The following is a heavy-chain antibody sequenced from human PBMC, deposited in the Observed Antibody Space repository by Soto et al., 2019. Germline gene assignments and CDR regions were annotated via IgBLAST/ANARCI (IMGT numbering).Heavy chain of an antibody. Sequence: SETLSLTCTVSGGSISSYYWSWIRQPPGTGLEWIGYIYYSGSTNYNPSLKSRVTISVDTSKNQFSLKLSSVTAADTAVYYCARQELYSSSWRYFDYWGQGTLVTVSS. CDR1: GGSISSYY. V-gene: IGHV4-59*08. D-gene: IGHD6-13*01. J-gene: IGHJ4*02. CDR3: ARQELYSSSWRYFDY. CDR2: IYYSGST.